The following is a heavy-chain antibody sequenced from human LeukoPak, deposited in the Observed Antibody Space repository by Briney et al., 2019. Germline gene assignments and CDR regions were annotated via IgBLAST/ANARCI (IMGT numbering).Heavy chain of an antibody. V-gene: IGHV3-21*01. D-gene: IGHD3-9*01. Sequence: NPGGSLRLSCAASGFTFSSYEMNWVRQAPGKGLEWVSSISSSSSYIYYADSVKGRFTISRGNAKNSLYLQMNSLRAEDTAVYYCARDIRLRYFDWLSPIDYWGQGTLVTVSS. CDR3: ARDIRLRYFDWLSPIDY. CDR2: ISSSSSYI. CDR1: GFTFSSYE. J-gene: IGHJ4*02.